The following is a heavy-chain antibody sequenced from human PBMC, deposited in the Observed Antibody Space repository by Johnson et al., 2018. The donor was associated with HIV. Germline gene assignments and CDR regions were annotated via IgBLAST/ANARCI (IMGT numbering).Heavy chain of an antibody. CDR3: AREGRRDAFDI. CDR2: ISYDGSNK. J-gene: IGHJ3*02. CDR1: GFTFSSYA. Sequence: MPLVESGGGVVQPGRSLRLSCAASGFTFSSYAMHWVRQAPGKGLEWVAVISYDGSNKYYADSVNGRFTISRDNSKNTLYLQMNSLRAEDTAVDYCAREGRRDAFDIWGQGTMVTVSS. V-gene: IGHV3-30-3*01.